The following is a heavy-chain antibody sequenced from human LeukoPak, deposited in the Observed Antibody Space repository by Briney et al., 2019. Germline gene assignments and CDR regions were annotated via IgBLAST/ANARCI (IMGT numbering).Heavy chain of an antibody. CDR3: GRHFPETGRDEQPLEY. CDR1: GGSISSSDSY. CDR2: ICFSRTT. Sequence: SETLSLTCTVSGGSISSSDSYWAWVRQPPGKGLEWIGSICFSRTTYYNPSLKSRVTRSIDTSKNHFSLKVASVTAADTAVYYCGRHFPETGRDEQPLEYWGQGSLFTVSS. J-gene: IGHJ4*02. D-gene: IGHD3-10*01. V-gene: IGHV4-39*01.